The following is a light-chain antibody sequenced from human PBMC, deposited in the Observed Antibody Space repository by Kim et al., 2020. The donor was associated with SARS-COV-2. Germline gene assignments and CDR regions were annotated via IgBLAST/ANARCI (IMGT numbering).Light chain of an antibody. CDR1: QSVSSY. CDR2: DAS. Sequence: SWSPGERATLACRASQSVSSYLAWYQQKPGQAPRLLIYDASNRATGIPARFSGSGSGTDFTLTISSLEPEDFAVYYCQQRSNFLTFGGGTKVDIK. CDR3: QQRSNFLT. V-gene: IGKV3-11*01. J-gene: IGKJ4*01.